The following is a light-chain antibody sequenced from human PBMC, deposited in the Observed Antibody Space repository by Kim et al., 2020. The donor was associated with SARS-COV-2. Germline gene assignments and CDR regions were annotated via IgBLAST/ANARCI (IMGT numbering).Light chain of an antibody. CDR2: DVN. CDR1: SSDTYNS. Sequence: SPGQSVTISCTGTSSDTYNSVSWYQHHPGKAPNLIIYDVNKRPSGVPVLFSRSKSGNTASLTISGLQAEDETEYYCSSYTVSYTWVFGTGTKVTVL. V-gene: IGLV2-11*01. J-gene: IGLJ1*01. CDR3: SSYTVSYTWV.